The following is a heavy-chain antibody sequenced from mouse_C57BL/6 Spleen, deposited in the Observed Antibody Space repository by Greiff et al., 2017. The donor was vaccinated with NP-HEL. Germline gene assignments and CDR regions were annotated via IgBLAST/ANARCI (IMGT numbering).Heavy chain of an antibody. CDR1: GYTFTDYN. V-gene: IGHV1-22*01. CDR3: ARVTDWDVGAMDY. CDR2: INPNNGGT. J-gene: IGHJ4*01. D-gene: IGHD4-1*01. Sequence: VQLQQSGPELVKPGASVKMSCKASGYTFTDYNMHWVKQSHGKSLEWIGYINPNNGGTSYNQKFKGKATLTVNKSSSTAYMELRSLTSEDSAVDYCARVTDWDVGAMDYWGQGTSVTVSS.